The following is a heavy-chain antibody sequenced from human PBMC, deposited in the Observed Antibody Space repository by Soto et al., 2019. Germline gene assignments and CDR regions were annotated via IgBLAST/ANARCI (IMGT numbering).Heavy chain of an antibody. Sequence: QVQLVQSGVELKKPGASVRVSCQAFGYTFSNSGLTWVRQAPGKGLEWVGWLSAYNANTKYAQKLQGRVTMTTDTSTNTVYMELRNLRSDDTAVYYCVKSGGEAELLILDYWGQGTRVTVSS. J-gene: IGHJ4*02. CDR3: VKSGGEAELLILDY. CDR2: LSAYNANT. D-gene: IGHD1-26*01. V-gene: IGHV1-18*04. CDR1: GYTFSNSG.